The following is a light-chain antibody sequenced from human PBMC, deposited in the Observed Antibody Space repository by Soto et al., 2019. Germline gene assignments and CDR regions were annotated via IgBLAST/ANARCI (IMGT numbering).Light chain of an antibody. CDR2: GAS. V-gene: IGKV3-15*01. CDR3: QQYNNWPPKIT. J-gene: IGKJ2*01. Sequence: EIVMTQSPATLSVSPGERATLSCRASQSVSSSLAWYQQKPGQAPRLLIFGASTRATGIPARLSGSGSGTEFTLSISSLQSEDFAVYYCQQYNNWPPKITFGQGTKLEIK. CDR1: QSVSSS.